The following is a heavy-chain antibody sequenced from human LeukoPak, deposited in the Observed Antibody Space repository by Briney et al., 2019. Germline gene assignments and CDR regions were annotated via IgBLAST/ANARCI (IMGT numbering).Heavy chain of an antibody. CDR3: AKERFIFVVARTDY. CDR1: GFTFSSYA. Sequence: GGSLRLSCAASGFTFSSYAMSWVRQAPGKGREWVSALSGSGGSTYYADSVKGGLTISRDNSKNTLYLQMNRVRAEDTAVYYCAKERFIFVVARTDYWGQGTLVTVSS. J-gene: IGHJ4*02. V-gene: IGHV3-23*01. CDR2: LSGSGGST. D-gene: IGHD2-15*01.